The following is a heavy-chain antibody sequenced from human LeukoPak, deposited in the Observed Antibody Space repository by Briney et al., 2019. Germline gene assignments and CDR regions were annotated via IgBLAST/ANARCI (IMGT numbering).Heavy chain of an antibody. CDR2: INPNSGGT. V-gene: IGHV1-2*02. CDR3: ARGLESSGYYFGRKDC. D-gene: IGHD3-22*01. CDR1: GYTFTGYY. Sequence: GASVKVSCKASGYTFTGYYMHWVRQAPGQGLEWMGWINPNSGGTNYAPNFRGRVTMTRDTSISTAYVELSRLTSDDTAVYYCARGLESSGYYFGRKDCWGQGTLVTVSS. J-gene: IGHJ4*02.